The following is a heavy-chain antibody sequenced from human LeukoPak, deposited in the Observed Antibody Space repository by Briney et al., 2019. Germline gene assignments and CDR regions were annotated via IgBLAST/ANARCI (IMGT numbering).Heavy chain of an antibody. Sequence: SETLSLTCAVYGGSFSGYYWSWIRQPPGKGLEWIGEINHSGSTNYNPSLKSRVTISVDTSKNQFSLKLRSVTAADTAVYYCAREVHGSGSPFDYWGQGTLVTVSS. J-gene: IGHJ4*02. CDR3: AREVHGSGSPFDY. V-gene: IGHV4-34*01. D-gene: IGHD3-10*01. CDR2: INHSGST. CDR1: GGSFSGYY.